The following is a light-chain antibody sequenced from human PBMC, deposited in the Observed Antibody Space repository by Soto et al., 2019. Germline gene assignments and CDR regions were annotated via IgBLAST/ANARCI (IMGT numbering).Light chain of an antibody. J-gene: IGLJ1*01. CDR3: VSFTSSTTYV. CDR2: IND. V-gene: IGLV1-40*01. CDR1: TSNIGSDYG. Sequence: QSVLTQPPSVSGAPGQRVTISCTGGTSNIGSDYGVHWYQQLPGRAPRLLIYINDKRPSGVPDRFSGSKSGTSASLAITGLQAEDEADYYCVSFTSSTTYVFGSGTKLTVL.